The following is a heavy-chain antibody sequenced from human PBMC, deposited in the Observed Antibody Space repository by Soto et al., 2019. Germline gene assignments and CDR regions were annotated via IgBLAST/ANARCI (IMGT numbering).Heavy chain of an antibody. V-gene: IGHV1-69*12. CDR1: GGTFSSYA. J-gene: IGHJ6*02. D-gene: IGHD3-22*01. CDR3: ARAHGYYDSSGYYYYYGMDV. CDR2: IIPIFGTA. Sequence: QVQLVQSGAEVKKPGSSVKVSCKASGGTFSSYAISWVRQAPGQGLERMGGIIPIFGTANYAQKFQGRVTITADESTSTAYMELSSLRSEDTAVYYCARAHGYYDSSGYYYYYGMDVWGQGTTVTVSS.